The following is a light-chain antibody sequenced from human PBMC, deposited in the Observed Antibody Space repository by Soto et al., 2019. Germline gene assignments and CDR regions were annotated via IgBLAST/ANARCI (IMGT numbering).Light chain of an antibody. CDR1: QSVLYSSTNKNY. CDR3: LQYYSTPQT. J-gene: IGKJ1*01. CDR2: WAS. Sequence: DIVMTQSPDSLAVSLGERATINCKSSQSVLYSSTNKNYLAWYQQKPGQPPNLLIYWASTRESGVPDRFSGSGSGTDFPLTISSLQAEDVAVYYCLQYYSTPQTFGQGTQVEIK. V-gene: IGKV4-1*01.